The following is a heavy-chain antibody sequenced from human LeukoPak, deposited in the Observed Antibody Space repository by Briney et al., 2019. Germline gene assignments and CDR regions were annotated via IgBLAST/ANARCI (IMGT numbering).Heavy chain of an antibody. CDR3: ARDGGYDSSGYYEY. Sequence: SETLSLTCPVSGGSISSSSYYWGWIRQPPGKGLEWIGYIYYSGSTNYNPSLKSRVTISVDTSKNQFSLELSSVTAADTAVYYCARDGGYDSSGYYEYWGQGTLVTVSS. D-gene: IGHD3-22*01. J-gene: IGHJ4*02. V-gene: IGHV4-61*01. CDR1: GGSISSSSYY. CDR2: IYYSGST.